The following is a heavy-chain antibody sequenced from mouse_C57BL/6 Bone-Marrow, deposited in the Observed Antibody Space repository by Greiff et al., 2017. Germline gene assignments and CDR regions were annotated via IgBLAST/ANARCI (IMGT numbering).Heavy chain of an antibody. D-gene: IGHD4-1*01. J-gene: IGHJ2*01. CDR1: GFSFTSYG. V-gene: IGHV2-3*01. Sequence: VMLVESGPGLVAPSPCLSITCTVSGFSFTSYGVSWVRQPPGKGLEWLGVIWGDGSTNYHSALISRLSISKENSKSQVFLKLNILQTDDTATYYCAKLGRYYFDDWGQGTILTVSS. CDR3: AKLGRYYFDD. CDR2: IWGDGST.